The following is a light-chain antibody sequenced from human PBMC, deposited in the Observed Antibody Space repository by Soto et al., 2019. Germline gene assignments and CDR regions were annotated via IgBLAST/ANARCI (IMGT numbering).Light chain of an antibody. CDR2: EVS. Sequence: QSALTQPASVSGSPGQSITISCTGTSSDVGGYKYVSWYQQHPGKAPKLMIYEVSHRPSGVSNRFSGSKSGNTASLTISGLQAEDEADYYCCSYAGSSTLVFGGGTKLTVL. CDR1: SSDVGGYKY. CDR3: CSYAGSSTLV. J-gene: IGLJ2*01. V-gene: IGLV2-14*01.